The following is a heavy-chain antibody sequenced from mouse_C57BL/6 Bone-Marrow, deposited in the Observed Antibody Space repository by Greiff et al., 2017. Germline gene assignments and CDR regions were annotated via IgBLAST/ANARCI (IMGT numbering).Heavy chain of an antibody. Sequence: QVQLQQSGPELVKPGASVKLSCKASGYTFTSYDLNWVKQRPGQGLEWIGWIYPRDGSTKYNEKFKGKATLTVDTSSSTAYMVRHSLTSEDSAVYFCARDYGSSYWYFDVWGTGTTGTVSS. CDR3: ARDYGSSYWYFDV. CDR1: GYTFTSYD. V-gene: IGHV1-85*01. J-gene: IGHJ1*03. D-gene: IGHD1-1*01. CDR2: IYPRDGST.